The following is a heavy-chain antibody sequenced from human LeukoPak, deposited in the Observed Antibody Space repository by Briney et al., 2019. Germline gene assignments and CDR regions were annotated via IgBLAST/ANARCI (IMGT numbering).Heavy chain of an antibody. CDR2: ISAYNGNT. CDR3: ARDTVMMVGSYYYGKDV. J-gene: IGHJ6*02. CDR1: GYTFNSFG. D-gene: IGHD2-15*01. Sequence: ASEKVSCKASGYTFNSFGISWVRQAPGQGLEWMGWISAYNGNTHHPEKLQGRLTMTTDTPTSTAYMELRSLRSDDTAIYYCARDTVMMVGSYYYGKDVWGQGTTVAVSS. V-gene: IGHV1-18*01.